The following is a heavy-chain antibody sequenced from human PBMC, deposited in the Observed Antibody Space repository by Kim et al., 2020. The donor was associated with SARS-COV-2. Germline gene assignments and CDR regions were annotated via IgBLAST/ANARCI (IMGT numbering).Heavy chain of an antibody. V-gene: IGHV1-46*01. Sequence: ASVKVSCKASGYTFTSYYMHWVRQAPGQGLEWMGIINPSGGSTSYAQKFQGRVTMTRDTSTSTVYMELSSLRSEDTAVYYCARDGRGYSYGLVYYYYGMDVWGRGTTVTVSS. J-gene: IGHJ6*02. D-gene: IGHD5-18*01. CDR2: INPSGGST. CDR3: ARDGRGYSYGLVYYYYGMDV. CDR1: GYTFTSYY.